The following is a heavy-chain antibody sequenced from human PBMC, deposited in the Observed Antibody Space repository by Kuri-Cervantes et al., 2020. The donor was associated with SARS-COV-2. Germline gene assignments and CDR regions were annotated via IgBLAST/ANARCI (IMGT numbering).Heavy chain of an antibody. D-gene: IGHD6-6*01. CDR2: IYTSGST. V-gene: IGHV4-4*07. J-gene: IGHJ6*03. Sequence: SETLSLTCTVSGGSISSYYWSWIRQPAGKGLEWIGRIYTSGSTNYNPSLKSRVTISVDTSKNQFSLKLSSVTAADTAVYYCARRGQLVPYYYYYMDVWGKGTTVTVSS. CDR1: GGSISSYY. CDR3: ARRGQLVPYYYYYMDV.